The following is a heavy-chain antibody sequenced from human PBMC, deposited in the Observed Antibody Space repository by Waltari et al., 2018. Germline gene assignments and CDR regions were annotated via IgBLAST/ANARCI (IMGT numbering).Heavy chain of an antibody. CDR1: GFTFSSYW. J-gene: IGHJ5*02. V-gene: IGHV3-74*01. Sequence: EVQLVESGGGLVQPGGSLRISCAASGFTFSSYWMHWVRQAPGKGLVGVSLNNSDGGSTSYADFVKGLFTSSRDNAKNTLYLQMNSLRAEDTAVYYCAREGEGIWPSWFDPWGQGTQVTVSS. CDR3: AREGEGIWPSWFDP. D-gene: IGHD3-10*01. CDR2: NNSDGGST.